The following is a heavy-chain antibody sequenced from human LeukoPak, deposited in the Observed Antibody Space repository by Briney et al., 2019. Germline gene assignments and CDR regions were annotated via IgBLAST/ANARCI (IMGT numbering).Heavy chain of an antibody. CDR2: INPNSGGT. CDR3: ALSGTRYNSAWCRI. CDR1: GYTFTGYY. D-gene: IGHD6-19*01. Sequence: ASVKVSCKASGYTFTGYYMHWVRQAPGQGLEWMGWINPNSGGTNYAQKFQGRVTMTTDTSTETAYLELSSLRSDDTAVYYCALSGTRYNSAWCRIWVQGTLVTVSS. V-gene: IGHV1-2*02. J-gene: IGHJ4*02.